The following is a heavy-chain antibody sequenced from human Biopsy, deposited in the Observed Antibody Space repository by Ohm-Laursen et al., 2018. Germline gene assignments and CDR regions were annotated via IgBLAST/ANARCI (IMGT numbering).Heavy chain of an antibody. CDR3: ARDRGYYSDRTVPGYFDL. J-gene: IGHJ2*01. CDR2: VYYTGGT. Sequence: SETLSLTCTVSGDSISSYYWSWIRQPPGKGLQWIGYVYYTGGTDYNPSLQSRVTISVDTSKNHFSLRLRSVTPADTAIYCARDRGYYSDRTVPGYFDLWGRGTLVTVSS. V-gene: IGHV4-59*01. CDR1: GDSISSYY. D-gene: IGHD3-22*01.